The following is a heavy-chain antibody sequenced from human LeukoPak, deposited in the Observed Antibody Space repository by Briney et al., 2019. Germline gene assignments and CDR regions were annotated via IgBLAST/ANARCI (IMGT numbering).Heavy chain of an antibody. J-gene: IGHJ4*02. CDR2: IYYSGST. CDR1: GGSISSGGYY. V-gene: IGHV4-31*03. CDR3: ARETAWPEDTPKILFSYFDY. Sequence: SETLSLTCTVSGGSISSGGYYWSWIRQHPGKGLEWIGYIYYSGSTYYNPSLKSRVTISVDTSKNQFSLKLSSVSAADTAVYYCARETAWPEDTPKILFSYFDYWGQGILVTVSS. D-gene: IGHD5-18*01.